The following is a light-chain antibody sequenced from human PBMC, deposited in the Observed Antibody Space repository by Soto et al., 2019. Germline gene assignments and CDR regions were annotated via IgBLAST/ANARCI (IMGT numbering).Light chain of an antibody. CDR1: QSVAANY. J-gene: IGKJ3*01. CDR3: HRSATGPHT. CDR2: GAS. V-gene: IGKV3-20*01. Sequence: EGGLTQSPGTPSLSPGERATLSCRASQSVAANYLAWYQQKRGQAPRPLIYGASSRATRIPDRFSGSGSGTDFTLTISRLELEDFSVCYCHRSATGPHTFRPGTKVNIK.